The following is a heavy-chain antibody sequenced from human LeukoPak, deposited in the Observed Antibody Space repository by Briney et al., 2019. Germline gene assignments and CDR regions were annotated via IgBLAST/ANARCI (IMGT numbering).Heavy chain of an antibody. CDR2: MNPKSGNT. Sequence: ASVKVSCKTSRYTFTSYDINWVRQATGQGLEWMGWMNPKSGNTDYAQKFQGRVTMTSDTSIDTAYMELSNLRSEDTAVYYCARGRKAGVGRVYYMDVWGQRDHGHRLL. J-gene: IGHJ6*03. V-gene: IGHV1-8*02. CDR1: RYTFTSYD. D-gene: IGHD3/OR15-3a*01. CDR3: ARGRKAGVGRVYYMDV.